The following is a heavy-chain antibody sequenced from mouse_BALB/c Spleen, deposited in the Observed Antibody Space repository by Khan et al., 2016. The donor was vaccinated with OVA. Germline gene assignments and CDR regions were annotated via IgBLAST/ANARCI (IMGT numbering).Heavy chain of an antibody. Sequence: QVQLKQLGPGLVAPSQSLSITCTVSGFSLTSYGIHWVRQPPGKGLEWLVVIWSDGSTNYNSVLKSRLSISKDNSKSQVFLKMNSLQTDDTAIYYCARWFDGYSSLHAMDYWGQGTSVTVSS. D-gene: IGHD2-3*01. J-gene: IGHJ4*01. CDR1: GFSLTSYG. CDR3: ARWFDGYSSLHAMDY. V-gene: IGHV2-6*02. CDR2: IWSDGST.